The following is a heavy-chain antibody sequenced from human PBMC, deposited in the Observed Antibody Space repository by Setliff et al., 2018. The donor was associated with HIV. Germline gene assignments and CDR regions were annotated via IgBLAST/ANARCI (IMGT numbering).Heavy chain of an antibody. V-gene: IGHV4-34*01. CDR1: GGSFSSYY. CDR3: ARFAYYSDSGGYYHH. Sequence: PSETLSLTCAVYGGSFSSYYWSWIRQPPGKGLEWIGEINHSGSTNYNPSLKSRVTISVDTSKNQFSLKLSSVTAADTAVYYCARFAYYSDSGGYYHHWGQGALVTVSS. J-gene: IGHJ4*02. D-gene: IGHD3-22*01. CDR2: INHSGST.